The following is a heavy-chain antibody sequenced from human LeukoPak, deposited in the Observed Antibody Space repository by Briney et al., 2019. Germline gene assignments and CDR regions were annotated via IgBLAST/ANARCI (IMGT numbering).Heavy chain of an antibody. Sequence: ASVKVSCKTSGYSFTGYYIRWVRQAPGQGLEWMGRINPNSGGPNYGQKFQGTVTMTRDTSISTAYLELSNLRSDDTAAYYCMRGYSYGFYFDYWGQGSLVTVSS. CDR3: MRGYSYGFYFDY. CDR2: INPNSGGP. J-gene: IGHJ4*02. V-gene: IGHV1-2*06. CDR1: GYSFTGYY. D-gene: IGHD5-18*01.